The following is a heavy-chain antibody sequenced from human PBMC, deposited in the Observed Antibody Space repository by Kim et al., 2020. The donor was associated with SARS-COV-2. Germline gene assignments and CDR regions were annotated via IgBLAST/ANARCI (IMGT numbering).Heavy chain of an antibody. Sequence: ASVKVSCKASGYTFSIYYMHWVRQAPGQGLEWMGRFNPSGGGTYYAQKFQGRVALTADTSISTAYMELSGLTSDDTAVYYCARVPSYVMASSAFDYWGQGTLVTVSS. CDR1: GYTFSIYY. J-gene: IGHJ4*02. D-gene: IGHD3-10*01. V-gene: IGHV1-2*06. CDR3: ARVPSYVMASSAFDY. CDR2: FNPSGGGT.